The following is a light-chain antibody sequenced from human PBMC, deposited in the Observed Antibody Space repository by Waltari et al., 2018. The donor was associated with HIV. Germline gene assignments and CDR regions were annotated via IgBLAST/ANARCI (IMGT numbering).Light chain of an antibody. V-gene: IGLV1-40*01. CDR2: GNN. CDR3: QSYDTSLSGSV. CDR1: YSNIVALARID. Sequence: QSVLTQPPSGSGPPGQRVTLPSTGRYSNIVALARIDVHWYHQLPGTAPKLLLYGNNNRPSGVPDRFSGSKSGASASLAITGLQAEDEADYYCQSYDTSLSGSVFGGGTKLTVL. J-gene: IGLJ3*02.